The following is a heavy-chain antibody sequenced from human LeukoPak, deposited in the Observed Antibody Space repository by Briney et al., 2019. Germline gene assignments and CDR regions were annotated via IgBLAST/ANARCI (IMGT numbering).Heavy chain of an antibody. CDR3: ARDQDSSGYYYLYYFDY. J-gene: IGHJ4*02. V-gene: IGHV3-23*01. D-gene: IGHD3-22*01. CDR2: ISGSGGST. Sequence: GGSLRLSCAASGFTFSSYAMSWVRQAPGKGLEWVSAISGSGGSTYYADSVKGRFTISRDNSKNTLYLQMNSLRAEDTAVYYCARDQDSSGYYYLYYFDYWGQGTLVTVSS. CDR1: GFTFSSYA.